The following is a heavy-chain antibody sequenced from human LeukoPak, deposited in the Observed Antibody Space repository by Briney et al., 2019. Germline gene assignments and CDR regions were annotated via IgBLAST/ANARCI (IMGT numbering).Heavy chain of an antibody. CDR3: ASARGPAAGTLAFDI. V-gene: IGHV4-30-2*01. Sequence: PSQTLSLTCTVSGGSISSGGYYWSWIRQPPGKGLEWIGYIYHSGSTYYNPSLKSRVTISVDRSKNQFSLKLSSVTAADTAVYYCASARGPAAGTLAFDIWGQGTMVTVSS. D-gene: IGHD6-13*01. CDR1: GGSISSGGYY. CDR2: IYHSGST. J-gene: IGHJ3*02.